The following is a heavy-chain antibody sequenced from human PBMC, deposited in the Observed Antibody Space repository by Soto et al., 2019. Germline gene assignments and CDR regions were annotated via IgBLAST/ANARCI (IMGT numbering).Heavy chain of an antibody. Sequence: QVQLVESGGGVVQPGRSLRLSCATSGFSFSSFGLHWVRQAPGKGLEWVAVISFDGSNKYYVDSVKGRFTISRDNSKNTLYLQMNSLRAEDTAVYYCAKGFSRYRPMAVDYWGQGTRVTVSS. CDR2: ISFDGSNK. V-gene: IGHV3-30*18. CDR3: AKGFSRYRPMAVDY. D-gene: IGHD3-10*01. J-gene: IGHJ4*02. CDR1: GFSFSSFG.